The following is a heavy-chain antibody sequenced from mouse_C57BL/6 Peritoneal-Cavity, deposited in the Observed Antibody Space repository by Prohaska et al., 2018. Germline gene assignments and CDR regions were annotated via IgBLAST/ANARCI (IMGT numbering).Heavy chain of an antibody. Sequence: KQSHGKSLEWIGDINPNNGGTSYNQKFKGKATLTVDKSSSTAYMELRSLTSEEYAVYCCANPVRAMDYRGRGT. J-gene: IGHJ4*01. CDR3: ANPVRAMDY. CDR2: INPNNGGT. V-gene: IGHV1-26*01.